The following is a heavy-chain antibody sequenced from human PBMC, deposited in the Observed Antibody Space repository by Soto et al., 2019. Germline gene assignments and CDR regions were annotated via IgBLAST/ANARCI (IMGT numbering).Heavy chain of an antibody. V-gene: IGHV4-4*02. CDR1: GGTIRSRDW. CDR3: ATTAAGTGRGAGYYYGMDV. CDR2: IYYSGST. Sequence: SKTIPLTCTVSGGTIRSRDWWSSVQKHPGKGLEWIGEIYYSGSTNYNPSLKSRVTISVDTSKNQFSLKLSSVTAADTAVYYCATTAAGTGRGAGYYYGMDVWGQGTTVTVSS. D-gene: IGHD6-13*01. J-gene: IGHJ6*02.